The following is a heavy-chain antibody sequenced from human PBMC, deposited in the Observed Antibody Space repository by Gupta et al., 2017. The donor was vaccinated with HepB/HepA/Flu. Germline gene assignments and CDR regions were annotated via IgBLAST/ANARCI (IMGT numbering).Heavy chain of an antibody. V-gene: IGHV1-46*01. CDR1: GYSFTNYY. D-gene: IGHD2-15*01. CDR3: ASSGGDCSGGGCYWFDP. J-gene: IGHJ5*02. CDR2: MNPSNGST. Sequence: QVQLVQSGAEVKKPGASVKIACKTSGYSFTNYYIHWVRQAPGQGLEWMGIMNPSNGSTNYAQKFQGRVTMSTETSTSIVYIELSSLRSEDTAVYYCASSGGDCSGGGCYWFDPWGQGTLVTVPS.